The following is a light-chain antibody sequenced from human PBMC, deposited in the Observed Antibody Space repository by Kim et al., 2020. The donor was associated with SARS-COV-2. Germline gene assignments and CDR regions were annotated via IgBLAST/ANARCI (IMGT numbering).Light chain of an antibody. CDR1: NNY. Sequence: NNYVSWYQQLPGTAPKLLIYANDKRSSGIPDRFSGSKSGASATLVITGLQTGDEADYYCGTWDSSLSGVFGGGTKLTVL. V-gene: IGLV1-51*01. CDR3: GTWDSSLSGV. CDR2: AND. J-gene: IGLJ3*02.